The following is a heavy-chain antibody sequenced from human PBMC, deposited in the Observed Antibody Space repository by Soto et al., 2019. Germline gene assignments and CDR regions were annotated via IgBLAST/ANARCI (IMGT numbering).Heavy chain of an antibody. CDR2: ISGSSSTI. J-gene: IGHJ6*02. CDR1: GFTFSHYS. V-gene: IGHV3-48*02. Sequence: GSLRLSCAASGFTFSHYSMNWVRQAPGKGLEWVSYISGSSSTIYYAGSVKGRFTVSRDNAKNSLYLQMNSLRDEDTAVYYCARPTVAGPSYYYYGMDVWGQGT. D-gene: IGHD6-19*01. CDR3: ARPTVAGPSYYYYGMDV.